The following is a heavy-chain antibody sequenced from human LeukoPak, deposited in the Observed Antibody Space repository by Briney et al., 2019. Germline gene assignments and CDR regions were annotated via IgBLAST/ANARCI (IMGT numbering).Heavy chain of an antibody. V-gene: IGHV1-69*13. D-gene: IGHD3-22*01. Sequence: SVKVSSKASGGTFSSYAISWGRQAPGQGLEWMGGIIPIFGTANYAQKFQGRVTITADESTSTAYMELSSLRSEDTAVYYCASTYYYDSSGYFWGQGTLVTVSS. CDR2: IIPIFGTA. CDR1: GGTFSSYA. J-gene: IGHJ4*02. CDR3: ASTYYYDSSGYF.